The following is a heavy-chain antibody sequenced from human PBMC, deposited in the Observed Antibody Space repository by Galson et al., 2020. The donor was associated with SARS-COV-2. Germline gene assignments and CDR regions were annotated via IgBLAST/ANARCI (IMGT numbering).Heavy chain of an antibody. CDR2: ISYDGSNQ. Sequence: TGGSLRLSCAASGFTFGTYTMYWVRQAPGKGLEWVAVISYDGSNQYYADSVKGRFTISRDNSKNTLYVQMNRLRVEDTAVYYCAKGGSGSYYTYCDYWGQGTLVTVSS. J-gene: IGHJ4*02. D-gene: IGHD3-10*01. CDR3: AKGGSGSYYTYCDY. V-gene: IGHV3-30-3*01. CDR1: GFTFGTYT.